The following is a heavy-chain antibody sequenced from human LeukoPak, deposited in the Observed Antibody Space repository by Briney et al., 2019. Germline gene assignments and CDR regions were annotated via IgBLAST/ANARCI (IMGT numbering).Heavy chain of an antibody. CDR3: ARGRVSSSTWYSTYYYYFYMDV. Sequence: SETLSLTCTVSGASISSYYWSWIRQPAGKGLEWIGRIHTTGSTNYNPSLKSRITISVDTSKTQFSLKLSSVTAADTAVYFCARGRVSSSTWYSTYYYYFYMDVWGKGTTVTVSS. CDR1: GASISSYY. J-gene: IGHJ6*03. CDR2: IHTTGST. V-gene: IGHV4-4*07. D-gene: IGHD1-1*01.